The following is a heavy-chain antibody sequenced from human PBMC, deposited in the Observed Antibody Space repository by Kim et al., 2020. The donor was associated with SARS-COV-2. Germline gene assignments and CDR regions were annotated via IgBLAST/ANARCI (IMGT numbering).Heavy chain of an antibody. Sequence: SETLSLTCTVSGGSISSSSYYWGWIRQPPGKGLEWIGSIYYSGSTYYNPSLKSRVTISVDTSKNQFSLKLSSVTAADTAVYYCARHLPHSSGWYDWFDPWGQGTLVTVSS. J-gene: IGHJ5*01. V-gene: IGHV4-39*01. CDR2: IYYSGST. CDR1: GGSISSSSYY. D-gene: IGHD6-19*01. CDR3: ARHLPHSSGWYDWFDP.